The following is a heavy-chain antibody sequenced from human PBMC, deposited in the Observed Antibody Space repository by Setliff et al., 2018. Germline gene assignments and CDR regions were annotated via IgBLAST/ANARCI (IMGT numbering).Heavy chain of an antibody. D-gene: IGHD3-22*01. J-gene: IGHJ4*02. CDR2: INTKTGKP. Sequence: GASVKVSCKSSGSTFTSYPINWMRQAPGQGLEWMGWINTKTGKPTYAQAFTGRIVFSLDTSVSTAYLQISSLKADDTAVYYCARDTGVRGHEISGYYGGGFAYWGQGTPVTVS. CDR1: GSTFTSYP. CDR3: ARDTGVRGHEISGYYGGGFAY. V-gene: IGHV7-4-1*02.